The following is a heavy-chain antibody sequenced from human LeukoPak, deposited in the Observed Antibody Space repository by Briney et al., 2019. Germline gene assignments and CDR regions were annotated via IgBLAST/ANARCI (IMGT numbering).Heavy chain of an antibody. CDR2: INPNSGGT. CDR3: ARDRRTGTLPEHNWFDP. CDR1: GYTFTGYY. D-gene: IGHD1-1*01. Sequence: GASVKVSCKASGYTFTGYYMHWVRQAPGQGLEWMGWINPNSGGTNYAQKFQGRVTMTRDTSISTAYMELSRLRSDDTAVYYCARDRRTGTLPEHNWFDPWGQGTLVTVSS. V-gene: IGHV1-2*02. J-gene: IGHJ5*02.